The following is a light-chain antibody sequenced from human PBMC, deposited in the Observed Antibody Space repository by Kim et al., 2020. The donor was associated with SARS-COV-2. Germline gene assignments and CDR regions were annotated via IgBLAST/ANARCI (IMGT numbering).Light chain of an antibody. V-gene: IGKV1-33*01. CDR1: QHINIY. CDR3: QQYDNLPFT. Sequence: DIQLTQSPLSLPASVGDRITITCQASQHINIYLNWYQQRPGKAPKLLISDASNLQTGVPSRFSGSGSGTTFTFTISNLRPEDVATYYCQQYDNLPFTFGGGTKVDIK. J-gene: IGKJ4*01. CDR2: DAS.